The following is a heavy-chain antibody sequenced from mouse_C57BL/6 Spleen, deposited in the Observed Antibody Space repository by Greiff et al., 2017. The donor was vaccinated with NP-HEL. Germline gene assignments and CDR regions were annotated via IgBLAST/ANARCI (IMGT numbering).Heavy chain of an antibody. J-gene: IGHJ2*01. CDR2: INPGSGGT. D-gene: IGHD4-1*01. CDR1: GYAFTNYL. V-gene: IGHV1-54*01. CDR3: ARSNWDHYFDY. Sequence: VKLMESGAELVRPGTSVKVSCKASGYAFTNYLIEWVKQRPGQGLEWIGVINPGSGGTNYNEKFKGKATLTADKSSSTAYMQLSSLTSEDSAVYFCARSNWDHYFDYWGQGTTLTVSS.